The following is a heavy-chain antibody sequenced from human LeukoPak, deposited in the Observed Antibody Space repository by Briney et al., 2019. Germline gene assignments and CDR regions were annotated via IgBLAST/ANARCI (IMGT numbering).Heavy chain of an antibody. CDR1: GGSVSIYY. J-gene: IGHJ4*02. CDR2: IYYSGST. V-gene: IGHV4-59*02. CDR3: ARGLPAADY. D-gene: IGHD2-2*01. Sequence: SETPSLTCPVAGGSVSIYYCGWIRPPPGEGLEWIGYIYYSGSTYYNPSLKSRVTISVDTSKNQFSLKLSSVTAADTAVYYCARGLPAADYWGQGTLVTVSS.